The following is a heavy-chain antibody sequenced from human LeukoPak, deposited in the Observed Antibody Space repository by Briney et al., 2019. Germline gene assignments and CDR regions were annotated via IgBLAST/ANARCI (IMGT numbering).Heavy chain of an antibody. J-gene: IGHJ4*02. Sequence: SETLSLTCTVSGGSISSYYWSWIRQPPGKGLEWIGYIYYSGSTNYNPSLKSRVTISVDTSKNQFSLKLSSVTAADTAVYYCARAYGDYAFDYWGQGTLVTVSS. D-gene: IGHD4-17*01. CDR2: IYYSGST. V-gene: IGHV4-59*01. CDR1: GGSISSYY. CDR3: ARAYGDYAFDY.